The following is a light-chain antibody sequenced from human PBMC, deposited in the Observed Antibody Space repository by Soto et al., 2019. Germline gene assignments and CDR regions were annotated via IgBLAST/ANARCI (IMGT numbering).Light chain of an antibody. CDR3: QERSNWAST. V-gene: IGKV3-11*01. CDR1: QSVSSY. Sequence: EIVLTQTPATLAVSPKKIAPLSFRASQSVSSYLAWYQQKPGQAPRLLIYDASNRATGIPARFIGSESETEFALGLRCLEPEGIALYYCQERSNWASTLSQGTRLEIK. CDR2: DAS. J-gene: IGKJ5*01.